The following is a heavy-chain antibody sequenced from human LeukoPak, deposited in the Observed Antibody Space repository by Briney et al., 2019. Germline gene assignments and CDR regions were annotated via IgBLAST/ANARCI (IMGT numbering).Heavy chain of an antibody. CDR1: GFTFSSYW. V-gene: IGHV3-74*01. D-gene: IGHD2-2*01. CDR3: ASSTQISKYADY. CDR2: INSDGSIT. Sequence: GGSLRLSCAASGFTFSSYWMHWVRQAPGKGLVWVSRINSDGSITTYADSVRGRFTISRDNAKSTLYLQMNNLRAEDTAVYYCASSTQISKYADYWGQGALVTVSS. J-gene: IGHJ4*02.